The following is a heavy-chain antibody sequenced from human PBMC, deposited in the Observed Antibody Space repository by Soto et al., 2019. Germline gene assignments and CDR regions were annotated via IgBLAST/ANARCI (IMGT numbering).Heavy chain of an antibody. D-gene: IGHD2-8*01. Sequence: SETLSLTCAVYGVPLSDSYWGWIRQTPGKGLEWLGEVNHYGNTNYNPSLKSRVTVSRDTSRNQFSLELRSLTAADTALYFCARLIGNSWLDSWGQGTLVTVSS. CDR3: ARLIGNSWLDS. CDR2: VNHYGNT. CDR1: GVPLSDSY. J-gene: IGHJ5*01. V-gene: IGHV4-34*01.